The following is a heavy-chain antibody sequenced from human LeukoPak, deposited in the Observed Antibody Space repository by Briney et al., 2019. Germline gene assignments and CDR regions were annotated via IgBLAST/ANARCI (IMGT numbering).Heavy chain of an antibody. CDR3: ARDDIASAATGWGRLYYYYYYGMDV. J-gene: IGHJ6*02. D-gene: IGHD5-12*01. CDR2: ISAYNGNT. Sequence: GASVKVSCKASGYTFTSYGISWVRQAPGQGVEWMGWISAYNGNTNYAQRLQGRVTMTTDTSTSTAYMELRSLRSDDTAVYYCARDDIASAATGWGRLYYYYYYGMDVWGQGTTVTVSS. V-gene: IGHV1-18*01. CDR1: GYTFTSYG.